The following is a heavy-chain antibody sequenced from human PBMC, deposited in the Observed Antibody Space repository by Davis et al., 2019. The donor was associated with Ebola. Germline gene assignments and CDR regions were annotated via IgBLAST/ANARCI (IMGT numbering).Heavy chain of an antibody. CDR2: ISWNSGSI. Sequence: PGGSLRLSCAASGVTVNSYWMSWVRQAPGKGLEWVAGISWNSGSIGYADSVKGRFTISRDNSKNTLYLQMTSLRAEDTAVYYCTVEPFDYWGRGTLVTASS. J-gene: IGHJ2*01. CDR1: GVTVNSYW. CDR3: TVEPFDY. D-gene: IGHD3-9*01. V-gene: IGHV3-9*01.